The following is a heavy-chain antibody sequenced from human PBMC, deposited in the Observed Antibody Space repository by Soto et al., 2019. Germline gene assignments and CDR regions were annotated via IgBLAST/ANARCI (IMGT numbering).Heavy chain of an antibody. CDR3: ARTRGSGYVHSRVYYMDV. J-gene: IGHJ6*03. D-gene: IGHD3-3*01. V-gene: IGHV1-18*01. Sequence: QVHLVQSGAEVKKPGASVKVSCKSSNYTFTSYGMSWVRQAPGQGLEWMGWISTSNGHTNYAQKVQGRVTMTTDTSTSTAYMELRSLRSDDTAVYYCARTRGSGYVHSRVYYMDVWGKGTTVTVSS. CDR1: NYTFTSYG. CDR2: ISTSNGHT.